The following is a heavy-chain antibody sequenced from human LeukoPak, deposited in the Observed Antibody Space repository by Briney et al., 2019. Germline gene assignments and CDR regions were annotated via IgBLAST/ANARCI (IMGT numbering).Heavy chain of an antibody. CDR2: INTNTGNP. Sequence: ASVKVSCKASGYTFTSYAMNWVRQAPGQGLEWMGWINTNTGNPTYAQGFTGRFVFSLDTSVSTAYLQISSLKAEDTAVYYCARDQSRRIAAAGTMHYWGQGTLVTVSS. D-gene: IGHD6-13*01. J-gene: IGHJ4*02. CDR3: ARDQSRRIAAAGTMHY. CDR1: GYTFTSYA. V-gene: IGHV7-4-1*02.